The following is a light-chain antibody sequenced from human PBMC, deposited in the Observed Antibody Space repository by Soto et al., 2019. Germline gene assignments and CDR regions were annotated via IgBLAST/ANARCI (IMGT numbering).Light chain of an antibody. V-gene: IGKV1-13*02. CDR2: DAS. J-gene: IGKJ1*01. CDR1: QGISSA. Sequence: AIQLTQSPSSLSASVGDRVTTTCRASQGISSALAWYQQKPGQAPKLLIYDASSLESGVPSRFSGSGSGTEFTLAISSLQPEDFATYYCQQFNSYPWTFGQGTKVEIK. CDR3: QQFNSYPWT.